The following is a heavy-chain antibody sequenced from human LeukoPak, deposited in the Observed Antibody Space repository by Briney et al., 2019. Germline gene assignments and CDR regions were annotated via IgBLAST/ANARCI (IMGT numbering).Heavy chain of an antibody. Sequence: GRSLRLSCAASRVTFTGYEMPWVRQAPGQGLEWVSSISTSGSTKYYADSVKGRFTISRDNAKNSLYLQMNSLRAEDTAVYYCARDGPGYSFDYWGQGTLVTVSS. CDR1: RVTFTGYE. CDR3: ARDGPGYSFDY. CDR2: ISTSGSTK. D-gene: IGHD5-12*01. V-gene: IGHV3-48*03. J-gene: IGHJ4*02.